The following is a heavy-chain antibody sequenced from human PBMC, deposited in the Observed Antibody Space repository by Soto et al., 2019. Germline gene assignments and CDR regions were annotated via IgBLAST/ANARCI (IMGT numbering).Heavy chain of an antibody. CDR1: GGTFSSYA. J-gene: IGHJ6*02. V-gene: IGHV1-69*01. CDR3: TRSQGSSTSLGIYYYYYSGMHD. Sequence: QVQLVQSGAEVKKPGSSVKVSCKASGGTFSSYAISWVRQAPGQGLEWMGGIIPISETTNYEQKFQGRVTITADESKSTAYMELSSLRSADTAVYYCTRSQGSSTSLGIYYYYYSGMHDWGQGTTVTVSS. CDR2: IIPISETT. D-gene: IGHD2-2*01.